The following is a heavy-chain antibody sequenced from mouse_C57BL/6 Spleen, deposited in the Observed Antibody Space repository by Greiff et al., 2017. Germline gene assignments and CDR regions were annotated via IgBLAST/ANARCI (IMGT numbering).Heavy chain of an antibody. Sequence: EVQLQQSGPELVKPGASVKISCKASGYTFTDYYMSWVKQSHGKSLEWIGDINPNNGGTSYNQKFKGKATLTVDKSSSTAYMELRSLTSEDSAVYYCAPNWEVDYWGQGTTLTVSS. CDR3: APNWEVDY. CDR2: INPNNGGT. CDR1: GYTFTDYY. V-gene: IGHV1-26*01. J-gene: IGHJ2*01. D-gene: IGHD4-1*02.